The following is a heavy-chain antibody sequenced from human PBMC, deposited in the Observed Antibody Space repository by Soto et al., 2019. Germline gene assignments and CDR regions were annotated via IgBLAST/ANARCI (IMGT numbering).Heavy chain of an antibody. CDR1: GFTFSSYS. V-gene: IGHV3-48*02. J-gene: IGHJ6*02. CDR2: ISSSSSTI. D-gene: IGHD1-26*01. CDR3: ARVGVGPPYLSVYYYGMDV. Sequence: GGSLRLSCAASGFTFSSYSMNWVRQAPGKGLEWVSYISSSSSTIYYAEYVKGRFTISRDNAKNSLYLQMNSLRDEDTAVYYCARVGVGPPYLSVYYYGMDVWGQGTTVTVSS.